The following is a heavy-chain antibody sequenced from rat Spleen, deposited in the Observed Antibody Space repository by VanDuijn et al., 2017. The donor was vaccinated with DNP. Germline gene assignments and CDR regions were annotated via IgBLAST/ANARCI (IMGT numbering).Heavy chain of an antibody. CDR2: IDSAGIT. CDR3: ARGDILRSFDY. V-gene: IGHV3-3*01. CDR1: GFSLTGYN. D-gene: IGHD1-6*01. Sequence: VQLKESGPGLVQPSQTLSLTCTVAGFSLTGYNVHWVRQPPGKGLEWMGFIDSAGITNYNPSLKSRISITRDTSKNQFFLQVNSVTTEDTATYYCARGDILRSFDYWGQGVMVTVSS. J-gene: IGHJ2*01.